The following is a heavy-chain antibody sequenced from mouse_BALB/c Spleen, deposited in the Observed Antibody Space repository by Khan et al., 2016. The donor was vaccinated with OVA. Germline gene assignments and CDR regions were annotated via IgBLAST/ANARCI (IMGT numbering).Heavy chain of an antibody. J-gene: IGHJ3*01. CDR2: IYPGNGDT. V-gene: IGHV1-12*01. CDR3: ARGEDYYGSRGAWFAY. CDR1: GYTFTSYN. Sequence: QVQLQQSGAELVKPGASVKMSCKASGYTFTSYNMHWVQQTPGQGLEWIGAIYPGNGDTSYNQKFKGKATLTADKSSSTAYMQLSSLTSEDSADCYCARGEDYYGSRGAWFAYWGQGTLVTVSA. D-gene: IGHD1-1*01.